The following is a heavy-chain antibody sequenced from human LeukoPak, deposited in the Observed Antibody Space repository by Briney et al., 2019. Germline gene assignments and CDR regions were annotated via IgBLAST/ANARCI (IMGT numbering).Heavy chain of an antibody. Sequence: ASVKVSCKASGYTFTGYYMQWVRQAPGQGLEWMGWINPTSGGTNYAQKFQDRVTMTRDTSINTAYMELCRLTSDDTAVYYCARLVGLSTTASYWGQGTLVIVSS. CDR1: GYTFTGYY. CDR2: INPTSGGT. D-gene: IGHD5/OR15-5a*01. J-gene: IGHJ4*02. CDR3: ARLVGLSTTASY. V-gene: IGHV1-2*02.